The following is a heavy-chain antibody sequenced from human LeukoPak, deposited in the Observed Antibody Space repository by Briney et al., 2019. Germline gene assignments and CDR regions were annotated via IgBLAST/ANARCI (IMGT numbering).Heavy chain of an antibody. D-gene: IGHD3-22*01. V-gene: IGHV3-23*01. J-gene: IGHJ6*02. CDR3: AKDLDYYDSGMDV. CDR1: GFTVSSNY. Sequence: PGGSLRLSCAASGFTVSSNYMSWVRQAPGKGLEWVSAISGNGGSTYYADSVKGRFTISRDNSKNTLYLQMNSLRAADTAVYYCAKDLDYYDSGMDVWGQGTTVTVSS. CDR2: ISGNGGST.